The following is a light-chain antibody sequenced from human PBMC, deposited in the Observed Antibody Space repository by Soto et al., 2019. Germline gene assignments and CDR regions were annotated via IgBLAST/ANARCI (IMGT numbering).Light chain of an antibody. V-gene: IGLV3-21*02. CDR2: DDS. CDR1: NIGSKT. J-gene: IGLJ2*01. CDR3: QVWDSSSEHVV. Sequence: SYELTQPPSVSVAPGQTARITCGGDNIGSKTVHWYQQKPGQAPVLVVDDDSDRPSGIPERFSDSNSGNTAALTISWVEAGDEADYYCQVWDSSSEHVVFGGGTKVTVL.